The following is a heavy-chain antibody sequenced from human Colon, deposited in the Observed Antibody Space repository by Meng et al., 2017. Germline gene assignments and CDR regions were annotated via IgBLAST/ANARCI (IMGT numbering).Heavy chain of an antibody. D-gene: IGHD1-26*01. J-gene: IGHJ1*01. CDR2: INPSGGNT. Sequence: ASVKVSCKASGYTFTSYYMHWVRQAPGQGLEWMGIINPSGGNTGYPQKFQGRVTMTRDTSTSTVYMELSSLTSEDTAVYYCAASGSNLARYLQHWGQGTLVNGYS. V-gene: IGHV1-46*01. CDR1: GYTFTSYY. CDR3: AASGSNLARYLQH.